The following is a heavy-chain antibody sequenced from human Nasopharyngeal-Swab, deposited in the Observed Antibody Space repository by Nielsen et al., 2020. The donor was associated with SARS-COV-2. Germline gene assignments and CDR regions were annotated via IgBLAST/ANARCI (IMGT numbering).Heavy chain of an antibody. V-gene: IGHV3-23*01. CDR3: AKDMKRDIWSGHYYYYYYLDV. CDR2: IGDTGDST. D-gene: IGHD3-3*01. Sequence: LSPARAVAGLSLDTYCMTWGRQAPGEGLVWVSAIGDTGDSTYYADSVKGRFTISRDNSKNTLYLQMNSLRVEDTAVYYCAKDMKRDIWSGHYYYYYYLDVWGKGTTVTVSS. CDR1: GLSLDTYC. J-gene: IGHJ6*03.